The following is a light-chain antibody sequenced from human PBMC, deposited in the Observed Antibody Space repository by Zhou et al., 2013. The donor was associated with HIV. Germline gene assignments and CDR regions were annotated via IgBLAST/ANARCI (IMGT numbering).Light chain of an antibody. J-gene: IGKJ1*01. Sequence: EFVLTQSPGTLSLSPGERATLSCRASQSVSSNLAWYQQKPGQAPRLLIYGASFRATGIPGRFSGSGSGTDFTLTISRLEPEDFAVYYCQQYGSSPATFGQGTEVEIK. CDR1: QSVSSN. CDR3: QQYGSSPAT. V-gene: IGKV3-20*01. CDR2: GAS.